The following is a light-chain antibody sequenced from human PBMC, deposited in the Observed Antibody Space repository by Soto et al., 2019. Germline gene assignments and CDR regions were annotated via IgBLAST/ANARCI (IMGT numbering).Light chain of an antibody. Sequence: DIQLTQSPSFLSASVGDRVTMTCRASQGISTYLAWYQQKPGKAPKLLIYAASTLQSGVPSRFSGSGSGTEFTLTISSLQPDDFATYYCQQYNSYSPLTFGGGTKVDIK. V-gene: IGKV1-9*01. CDR1: QGISTY. CDR3: QQYNSYSPLT. J-gene: IGKJ4*01. CDR2: AAS.